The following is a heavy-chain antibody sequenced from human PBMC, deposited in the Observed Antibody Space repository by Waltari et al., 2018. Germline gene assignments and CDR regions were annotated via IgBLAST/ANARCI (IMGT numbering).Heavy chain of an antibody. CDR2: IKEDGSEK. CDR3: ATQSWSNFEY. J-gene: IGHJ4*02. Sequence: EVQLVESGGGLVQPGGSLRISCAASEFTFAYYWVTWVRQAPGKGLEWVANIKEDGSEKYYVDSVKGRFTISRDNAKNSLYLQMSSLRVEDTAVYYCATQSWSNFEYWGQGTLVTVSS. D-gene: IGHD3-3*01. V-gene: IGHV3-7*01. CDR1: EFTFAYYW.